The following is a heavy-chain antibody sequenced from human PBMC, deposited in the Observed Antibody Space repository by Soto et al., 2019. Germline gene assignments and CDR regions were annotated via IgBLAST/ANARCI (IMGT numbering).Heavy chain of an antibody. J-gene: IGHJ4*02. CDR3: ARDYGDYKFDY. V-gene: IGHV3-21*01. CDR2: ISSSSSYI. Sequence: GGSLRLSCSASGFTFSSYSMNWVRQAPGKGLEWVSSISSSSSYIYYADSVKGRFTISRDNAKNSLYLQMNSLRAEDTAVYYCARDYGDYKFDYWGQGTPVTVSS. CDR1: GFTFSSYS. D-gene: IGHD4-17*01.